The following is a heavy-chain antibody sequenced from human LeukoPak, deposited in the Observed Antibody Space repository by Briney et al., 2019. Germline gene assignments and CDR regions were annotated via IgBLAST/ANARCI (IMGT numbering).Heavy chain of an antibody. CDR3: ARQLGTVVVAATIPNWFDP. CDR2: IYYSGST. Sequence: SETLSLTCTVSGGSISSSSYYWGWIRQPPGKGLECIGSIYYSGSTYYNPSLKSRVTISVDTSKNQFSLKLSSVTAADTAVYYCARQLGTVVVAATIPNWFDPWGQGTLVTVSS. D-gene: IGHD2-15*01. J-gene: IGHJ5*02. V-gene: IGHV4-39*01. CDR1: GGSISSSSYY.